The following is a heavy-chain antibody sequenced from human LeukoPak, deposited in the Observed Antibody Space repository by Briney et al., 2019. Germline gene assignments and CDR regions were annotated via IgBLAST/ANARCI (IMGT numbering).Heavy chain of an antibody. CDR2: IYSGGST. CDR3: ARGPPLAYDSSGYYPY. V-gene: IGHV3-66*01. Sequence: GGSLRLSCAASGFTVSSNYMSWVRQAPGKGLEWVSVIYSGGSTYYADSVKGRFTISRDNSKNTLYLQMNSLRAEDTAVYYCARGPPLAYDSSGYYPYWGQGTLVTVSS. CDR1: GFTVSSNY. D-gene: IGHD3-22*01. J-gene: IGHJ4*02.